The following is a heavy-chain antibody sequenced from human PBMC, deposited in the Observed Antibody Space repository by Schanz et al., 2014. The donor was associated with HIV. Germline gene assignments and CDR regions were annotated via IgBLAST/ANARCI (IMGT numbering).Heavy chain of an antibody. CDR2: ITGSGGNT. CDR3: TKEVPPDV. Sequence: EVQVLESGGRLAQPGGSLRLSCAASGFTFSDYALNWVRQAPGKGLEWVSLITGSGGNTYYAGSLKGRFTISRDNSKNTLYLQMNSLRAEDTAVYYCTKEVPPDVWGQGTTVTVSS. V-gene: IGHV3-23*01. J-gene: IGHJ6*02. D-gene: IGHD1-1*01. CDR1: GFTFSDYA.